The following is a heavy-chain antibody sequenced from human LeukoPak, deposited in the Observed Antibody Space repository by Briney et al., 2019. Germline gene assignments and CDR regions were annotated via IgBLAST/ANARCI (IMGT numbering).Heavy chain of an antibody. D-gene: IGHD3-3*01. CDR2: ISSSGATI. Sequence: GCSLRLSCASSGFTLSRYEISWVRQPPGNGLDWLSYISSSGATIKYADSVMGRFTISRDNAKNSLYLQMNSLSAEDTAVYFCASDTAQYEIPGAMDVWGQGTTVTVSS. V-gene: IGHV3-48*03. CDR1: GFTLSRYE. CDR3: ASDTAQYEIPGAMDV. J-gene: IGHJ6*02.